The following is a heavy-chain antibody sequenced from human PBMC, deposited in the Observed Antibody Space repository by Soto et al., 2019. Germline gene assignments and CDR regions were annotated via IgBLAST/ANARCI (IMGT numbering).Heavy chain of an antibody. J-gene: IGHJ6*02. D-gene: IGHD2-2*01. CDR3: ARVGKDIGVVPAAMGRPHYYYYYGMDV. CDR2: INHSGST. CDR1: GGSFSGYY. Sequence: QVQLQQWGAGLLKPSETLSLTCAVYGGSFSGYYWSWIRQPPGKGLEWIGEINHSGSTNYNPSLKSRVTISLETSMNQFSLNLSSVTAADTAVYYCARVGKDIGVVPAAMGRPHYYYYYGMDVLGQVTTVTVSS. V-gene: IGHV4-34*01.